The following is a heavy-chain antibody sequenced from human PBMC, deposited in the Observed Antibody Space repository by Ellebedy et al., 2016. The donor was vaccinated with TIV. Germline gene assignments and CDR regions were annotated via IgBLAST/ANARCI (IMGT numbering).Heavy chain of an antibody. J-gene: IGHJ4*02. V-gene: IGHV2-5*02. D-gene: IGHD2-2*03. CDR1: GFSLNTSGVG. Sequence: SGPTLVKPTQTLTLTCTFSGFSLNTSGVGVGWIRQPPGKALEWLALLSWDDDKRYSPSLESRLTITKDTSKNQVVLTMTNMDPVDTATYYCARAWGGSCFDYWGQGTLVTVSS. CDR2: LSWDDDK. CDR3: ARAWGGSCFDY.